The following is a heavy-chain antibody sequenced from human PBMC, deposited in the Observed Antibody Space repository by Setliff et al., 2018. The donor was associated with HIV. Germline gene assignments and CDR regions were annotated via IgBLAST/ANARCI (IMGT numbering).Heavy chain of an antibody. Sequence: KPSETLSLTCAVYGGSLSGYYWRWIRQPPGKGLEWIGDVSHTGSTNCNPSLKSRITISADTPKNQFSLKLSSVTAADTAVYYCAREGTYSGTYWVRRVASFDIWGQGTMVTVSS. CDR3: AREGTYSGTYWVRRVASFDI. J-gene: IGHJ3*02. V-gene: IGHV4-34*01. CDR1: GGSLSGYY. D-gene: IGHD1-26*01. CDR2: VSHTGST.